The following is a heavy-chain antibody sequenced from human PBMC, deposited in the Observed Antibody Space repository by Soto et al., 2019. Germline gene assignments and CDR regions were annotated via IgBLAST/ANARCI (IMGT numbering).Heavy chain of an antibody. J-gene: IGHJ3*02. CDR2: IYYSGST. V-gene: IGHV4-31*03. CDR1: GDSISNGGYY. D-gene: IGHD3-22*01. Sequence: ASETLSLTCTVSGDSISNGGYYWSWIRQPPGKGLEWIGYIYYSGSTYYNPSLKSRLTISVDTSNNQFSLKLSSVTAADTAVYYCARASIHYDSSGYYPAPGNEAFDIWGQGTMVTVSS. CDR3: ARASIHYDSSGYYPAPGNEAFDI.